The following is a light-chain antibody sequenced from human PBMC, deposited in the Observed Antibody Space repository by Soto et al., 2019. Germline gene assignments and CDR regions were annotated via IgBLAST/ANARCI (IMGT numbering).Light chain of an antibody. CDR1: QSISDT. J-gene: IGKJ3*01. CDR2: SAS. CDR3: QKYNSAPSL. V-gene: IGKV3-15*01. Sequence: EIVMTQSPATLSVSPGGRATLSCRSSQSISDTLAWYQQKPGQAPRLLIYSASRRATGFPGRFSGSGSGTDFTLTISSLQPEDVATYYCQKYNSAPSLFGPGTKVDIK.